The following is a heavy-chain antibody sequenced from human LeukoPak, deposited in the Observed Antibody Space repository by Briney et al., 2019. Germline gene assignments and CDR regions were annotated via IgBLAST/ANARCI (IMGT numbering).Heavy chain of an antibody. CDR1: GFTFSSYW. Sequence: GGSLRLSCAASGFTFSSYWMSWVRQAPGKGLEWVANIKQDGSEKYYVDSVKGRFTISRDNAKNSLYLQMNSLRAEDTAVYYCARDVSLFGYDILTGYDYYYYGMDVWGKGTTVTVSS. D-gene: IGHD3-9*01. J-gene: IGHJ6*04. CDR3: ARDVSLFGYDILTGYDYYYYGMDV. CDR2: IKQDGSEK. V-gene: IGHV3-7*03.